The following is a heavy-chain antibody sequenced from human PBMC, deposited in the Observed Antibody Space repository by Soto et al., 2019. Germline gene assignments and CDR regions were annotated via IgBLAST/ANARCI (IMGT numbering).Heavy chain of an antibody. CDR1: GFTFSDYY. J-gene: IGHJ6*02. Sequence: PXGSLTPSCAASGFTFSDYYMSWIRQAPGKGLEWVSYISSSSSYTNYADSVKGRFTISRDNAKNALYLQMNSLRAEDTAVYYCARDDSLWYGMDVWGQGTTVTVSS. D-gene: IGHD3-22*01. CDR3: ARDDSLWYGMDV. V-gene: IGHV3-11*06. CDR2: ISSSSSYT.